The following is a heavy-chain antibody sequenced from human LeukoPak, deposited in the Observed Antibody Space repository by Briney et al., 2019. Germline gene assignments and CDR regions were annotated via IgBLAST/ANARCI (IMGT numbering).Heavy chain of an antibody. CDR3: ARGAYYYDSSGYSYVYFDY. CDR1: GFTFSSYA. D-gene: IGHD3-22*01. Sequence: GGSLRLSCAASGFTFSSYAMSWVRQAPGKGLEWVSAISGSGGSTYYADSVKGRFTISRDNSKNTLYLQMNSLRAEDTAVYYCARGAYYYDSSGYSYVYFDYWGQGTLVTVSS. V-gene: IGHV3-23*01. J-gene: IGHJ4*02. CDR2: ISGSGGST.